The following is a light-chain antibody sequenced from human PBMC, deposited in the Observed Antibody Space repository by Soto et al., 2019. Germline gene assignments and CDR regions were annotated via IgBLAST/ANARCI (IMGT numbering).Light chain of an antibody. CDR2: AAS. CDR3: QQYYSYPLGLT. CDR1: QGISSY. J-gene: IGKJ4*01. Sequence: AIRMTQSPSSLSASTGDRVTITCRASQGISSYLAWYQQKPGKAPKLLIYAASTLQNGVPSRFSGSGSGTDFTLTISCLQSEYCATYYCQQYYSYPLGLTFGGGTKVEIK. V-gene: IGKV1-8*01.